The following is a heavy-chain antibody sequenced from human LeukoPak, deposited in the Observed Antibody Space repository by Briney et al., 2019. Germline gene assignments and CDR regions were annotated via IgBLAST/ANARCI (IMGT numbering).Heavy chain of an antibody. CDR2: IYYSGST. J-gene: IGHJ5*02. Sequence: SETLSLTCAVYGGSFSGYYWSWIRQPPGKGLEWIGSIYYSGSTNYNPSLKSRVTMSVDTSKNQFSLKLSSVTAADTAVYYCARDTVGYSYGYDWFDPWGQGTLVTVSS. CDR3: ARDTVGYSYGYDWFDP. CDR1: GGSFSGYY. D-gene: IGHD5-18*01. V-gene: IGHV4-34*11.